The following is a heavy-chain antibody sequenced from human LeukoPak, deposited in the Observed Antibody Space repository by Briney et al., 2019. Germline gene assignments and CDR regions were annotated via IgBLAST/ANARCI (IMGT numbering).Heavy chain of an antibody. V-gene: IGHV1-69*13. CDR2: IIPIFGTA. CDR1: GYTFTSYG. J-gene: IGHJ3*02. Sequence: GASVKVSCKASGYTFTSYGISWVRQAPGQGLEWMGGIIPIFGTANYAQKFQGRVTITADESTSTAYMELSSLRSEDTAVYYCAREGVYYYDSSGYWEGTIWGQGTMVTVSS. CDR3: AREGVYYYDSSGYWEGTI. D-gene: IGHD3-22*01.